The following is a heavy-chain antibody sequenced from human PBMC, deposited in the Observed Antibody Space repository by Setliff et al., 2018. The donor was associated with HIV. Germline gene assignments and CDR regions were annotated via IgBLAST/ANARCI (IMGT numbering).Heavy chain of an antibody. CDR3: ARGSSALIMREFYDFWSATRDAWDY. CDR1: GYTITNYY. V-gene: IGHV1-46*01. D-gene: IGHD3-3*01. CDR2: INPSGGST. J-gene: IGHJ4*02. Sequence: ASVKVSCKASGYTITNYYMHWVRQAPGQGLEWMGIINPSGGSTSYQQIFQGRVTMTRDTSTSTVYMELSSLRSEDTAVYYCARGSSALIMREFYDFWSATRDAWDYWGQGTLVTVS.